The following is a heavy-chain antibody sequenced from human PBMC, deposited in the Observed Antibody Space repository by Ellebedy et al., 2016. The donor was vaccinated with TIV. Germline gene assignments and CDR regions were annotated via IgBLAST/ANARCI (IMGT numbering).Heavy chain of an antibody. J-gene: IGHJ3*01. CDR3: AREWQLLSYSVLNV. V-gene: IGHV4-31*02. Sequence: XSVSGDSVTSGSYYWNWIRERPGRGVEWIGYISNTVKTYYKSSLKSRVDVSLDTSENQLSLKLSSMTAADAAVYYCAREWQLLSYSVLNVWGQGTVVTVSS. D-gene: IGHD2/OR15-2a*01. CDR2: ISNTVKT. CDR1: GDSVTSGSYY.